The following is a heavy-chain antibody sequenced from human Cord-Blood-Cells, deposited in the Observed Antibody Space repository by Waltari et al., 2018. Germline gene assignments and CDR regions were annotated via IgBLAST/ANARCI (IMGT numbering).Heavy chain of an antibody. Sequence: EVQLVESGGGLVKPGGSLRLSCAASGFPFSSSSMNWVRQDPGKGLEWVSSISSSSSYIYYADSVKGRFTISRDNAKNSLYLQMNSLRAEDTAVYYCARDPVTTVTYYFDYWGQGTLVTVSS. CDR3: ARDPVTTVTYYFDY. D-gene: IGHD4-4*01. J-gene: IGHJ4*02. CDR1: GFPFSSSS. CDR2: ISSSSSYI. V-gene: IGHV3-21*01.